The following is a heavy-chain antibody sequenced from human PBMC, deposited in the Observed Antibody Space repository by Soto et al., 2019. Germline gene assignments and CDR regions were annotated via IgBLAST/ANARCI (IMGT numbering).Heavy chain of an antibody. CDR1: GFNFSRYW. CDR2: SRPDTDDR. J-gene: IGHJ4*02. V-gene: IGHV3-7*04. D-gene: IGHD1-26*01. Sequence: VQLVESGGGLVQPGGSLRLSCTASGFNFSRYWMNWVRQAPGKGLEWVANSRPDTDDRFHADSVRGRFSISRDNAKKSLFLQMNSLRVEDTAVYYCAREDGTFYYWGQGILVTVSS. CDR3: AREDGTFYY.